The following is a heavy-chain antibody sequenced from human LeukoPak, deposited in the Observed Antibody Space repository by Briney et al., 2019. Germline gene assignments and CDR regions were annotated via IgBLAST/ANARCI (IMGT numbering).Heavy chain of an antibody. CDR2: INHSGYT. V-gene: IGHV4-34*01. CDR1: GVSFNDYY. D-gene: IGHD2-21*02. CDR3: TRMTAGPDY. Sequence: SETLSLTCSVSGVSFNDYYWSWFRQTPGKGLEWIGEINHSGYTNDSPSLKSRVTLSIDTSRKQFSLNLRSVTVADTGIYYCTRMTAGPDYWGQGTLVTVSS. J-gene: IGHJ4*02.